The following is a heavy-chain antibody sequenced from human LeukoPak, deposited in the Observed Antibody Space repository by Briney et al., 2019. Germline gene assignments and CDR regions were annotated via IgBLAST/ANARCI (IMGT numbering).Heavy chain of an antibody. Sequence: GGSLRLSCAASGFNFGTYGMHWVRQAPGKGLEWVAVTSFDGNGKYYADSVKGRFTISRDNSMNTLYLQVNSVRPDDTAVYYCAKEQPSGLTFGPPEFDPWGQGTLVTVSA. CDR3: AKEQPSGLTFGPPEFDP. V-gene: IGHV3-30*18. J-gene: IGHJ5*02. CDR2: TSFDGNGK. D-gene: IGHD3-3*01. CDR1: GFNFGTYG.